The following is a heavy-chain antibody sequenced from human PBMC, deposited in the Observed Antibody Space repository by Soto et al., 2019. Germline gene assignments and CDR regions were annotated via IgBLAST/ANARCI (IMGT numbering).Heavy chain of an antibody. CDR3: ARDLAAAGIYYYYGMDV. J-gene: IGHJ6*02. D-gene: IGHD6-13*01. V-gene: IGHV3-30-3*01. CDR2: ISYDGSNK. CDR1: GFTFSSYA. Sequence: HVQLVESGGGVVQPGRSLRLSCAASGFTFSSYAMHWVRQAPGKGLEWVAVISYDGSNKYYADSVKGRFTISRDNSKNTLYLQMNSLRAEDTAVYYCARDLAAAGIYYYYGMDVWGQGTTVTVSS.